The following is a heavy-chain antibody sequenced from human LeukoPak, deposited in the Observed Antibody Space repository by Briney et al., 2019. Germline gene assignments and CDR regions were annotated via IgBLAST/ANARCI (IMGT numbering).Heavy chain of an antibody. D-gene: IGHD6-13*01. CDR3: AAVLTGSWYVPFDY. V-gene: IGHV3-23*01. CDR2: ISGGGGST. J-gene: IGHJ4*02. CDR1: GFTFSSYA. Sequence: GGSLRLSCAASGFTFSSYAMSWVRQAPGKGLEWVSAISGGGGSTYYADSVKGRFTISRDNSKNTLYLQMNSLRAEDTAVYYCAAVLTGSWYVPFDYWGQGTLVTVSS.